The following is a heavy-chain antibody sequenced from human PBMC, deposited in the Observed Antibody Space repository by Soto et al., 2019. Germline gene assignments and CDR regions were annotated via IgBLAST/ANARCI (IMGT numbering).Heavy chain of an antibody. CDR1: GYTFTSYA. D-gene: IGHD2-2*01. CDR2: INAGNGNT. CDR3: ARDAVLVPAAIYHTFDY. Sequence: VKVSCKASGYTFTSYAMHWVRQAPGQRLEWMGWINAGNGNTKYSQKFQGRVTITRDTSASTAYMELSSLRSEDTAVYYCARDAVLVPAAIYHTFDYWGQGTLVTVSS. J-gene: IGHJ4*02. V-gene: IGHV1-3*01.